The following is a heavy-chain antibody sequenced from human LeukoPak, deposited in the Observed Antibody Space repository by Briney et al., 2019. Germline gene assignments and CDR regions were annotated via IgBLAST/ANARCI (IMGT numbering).Heavy chain of an antibody. CDR3: AREPTYYYDSSGYTNYYGMDV. V-gene: IGHV1-18*01. D-gene: IGHD3-22*01. J-gene: IGHJ6*02. CDR2: ISAYNGNT. CDR1: GYTFTSYG. Sequence: ASVKVSCKASGYTFTSYGISWVRQAPGQGLEWMGWISAYNGNTNYAQKLQGRVTMTTDTSTSTAYMELRSLRSDDTAVYYCAREPTYYYDSSGYTNYYGMDVWGQGTTVTVSS.